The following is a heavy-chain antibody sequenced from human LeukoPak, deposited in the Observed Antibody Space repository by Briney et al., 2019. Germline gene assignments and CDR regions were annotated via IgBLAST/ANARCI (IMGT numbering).Heavy chain of an antibody. D-gene: IGHD2-8*02. CDR2: INPDGSLI. J-gene: IGHJ3*01. CDR3: ARRVLSKEGASDF. V-gene: IGHV3-7*01. CDR1: GFTLSDYW. Sequence: PGGSLRLSCAASGFTLSDYWMTWVRQAPGRGLQWVAAINPDGSLIYYVDSVKGRFTISRDNARNSLSLQMNSLRAEDAAVYYCARRVLSKEGASDFWGQGTLVTVSS.